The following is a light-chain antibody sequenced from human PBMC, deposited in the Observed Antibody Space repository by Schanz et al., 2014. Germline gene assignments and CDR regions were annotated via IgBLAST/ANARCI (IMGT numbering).Light chain of an antibody. CDR3: QQRDNWPLLT. CDR2: DAS. CDR1: QSVRSY. V-gene: IGKV3-11*01. J-gene: IGKJ4*01. Sequence: EIVLTQSPATLSLSPGERATLSCRASQSVRSYLAWYQQKPGQAPRLLIYDASNRATGIPARFSGGGSGTDFTLTISSLEPEDFAVYYCQQRDNWPLLTFGGGTKVEIK.